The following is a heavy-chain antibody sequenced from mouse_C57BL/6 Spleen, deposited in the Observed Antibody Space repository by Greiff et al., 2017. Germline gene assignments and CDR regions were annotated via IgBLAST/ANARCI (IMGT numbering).Heavy chain of an antibody. CDR3: ARSGYYSNSYDFDY. D-gene: IGHD2-5*01. CDR2: INPSNGGT. V-gene: IGHV1-42*01. CDR1: GYSFTGYY. J-gene: IGHJ2*01. Sequence: EVQLQQSGPELVKPGASVKISCKASGYSFTGYYMNWVKQSPGKSLEWIGEINPSNGGTTYNQKFKAKATLTVDKSSSTAYMQLKSLTSEDSAVYYCARSGYYSNSYDFDYWGQGTTLTVSS.